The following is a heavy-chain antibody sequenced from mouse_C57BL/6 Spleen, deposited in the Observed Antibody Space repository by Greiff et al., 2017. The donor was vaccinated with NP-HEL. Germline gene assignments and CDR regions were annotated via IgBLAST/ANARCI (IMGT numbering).Heavy chain of an antibody. D-gene: IGHD2-4*01. CDR2: IRNKANNHAT. CDR1: GFTFSDAW. CDR3: TRAGYDYHAFFDY. V-gene: IGHV6-6*01. J-gene: IGHJ2*01. Sequence: DVKLQESGGGLVQPGGSMKLSCAASGFTFSDAWMDWVRQSPEKGLEWVAEIRNKANNHATYYAESVKGRFTISRDDSKSSVYLQMNSLRAEDTGIYYCTRAGYDYHAFFDYWGQGTTLTVSS.